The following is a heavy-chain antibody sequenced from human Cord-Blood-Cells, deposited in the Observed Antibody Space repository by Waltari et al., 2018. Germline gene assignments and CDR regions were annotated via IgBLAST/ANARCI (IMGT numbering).Heavy chain of an antibody. D-gene: IGHD3-10*01. Sequence: QVQLVQSGAEVKKPGASVKVSCKASGYTFTGYYMHWVRQAPGQGLEWMGWINPNSGGTNYAQKFQGWVTMTRDTSISTAYMELSRLRSDDTAVYYCARDLKHTGIRGFYYGMDVWGQGTTVTVSS. CDR3: ARDLKHTGIRGFYYGMDV. V-gene: IGHV1-2*04. CDR2: INPNSGGT. J-gene: IGHJ6*02. CDR1: GYTFTGYY.